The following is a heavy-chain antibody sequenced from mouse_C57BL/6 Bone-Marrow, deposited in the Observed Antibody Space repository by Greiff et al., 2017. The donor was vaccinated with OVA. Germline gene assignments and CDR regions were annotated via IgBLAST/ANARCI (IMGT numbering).Heavy chain of an antibody. V-gene: IGHV2-5*01. CDR3: ATHYYGSSWYFDV. Sequence: VHLVESGPGLVQPSQSLSITCTVSGFSLTSYGVHWVRQSPGKGLEWLGVIWRGGSTDYNAAFMSRLSITKDNSKSQVFFKMNSLQADDTAIYYCATHYYGSSWYFDVWGTGTTVTVSS. D-gene: IGHD1-1*01. CDR2: IWRGGST. CDR1: GFSLTSYG. J-gene: IGHJ1*03.